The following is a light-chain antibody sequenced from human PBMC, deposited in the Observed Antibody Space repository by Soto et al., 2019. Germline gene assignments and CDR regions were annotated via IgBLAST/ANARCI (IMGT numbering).Light chain of an antibody. J-gene: IGKJ1*01. V-gene: IGKV1-5*01. Sequence: DIQMTQSPSSLSASVGDRVTITCRASQSISSYLSWYQQKPGTAPNLLIYGASTLQSGVPSRFSGSGSGTEFTLTINNLQPDDFATYYCQQYNSYVWTFGQGTKVDIK. CDR1: QSISSY. CDR3: QQYNSYVWT. CDR2: GAS.